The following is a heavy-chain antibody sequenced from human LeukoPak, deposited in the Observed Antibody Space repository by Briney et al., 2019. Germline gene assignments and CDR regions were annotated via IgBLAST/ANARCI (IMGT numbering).Heavy chain of an antibody. J-gene: IGHJ3*02. V-gene: IGHV1-18*01. Sequence: GASMKVSCKASGYTFTSYGISWVRQAPGQGLEWMGWISAYNGNTNYAQKLQGRVTMTTDTSTSTAYMELRSLRSDDTAVYYCARHCSSTSCYSSAFDIWGQGTMVTVSS. D-gene: IGHD2-2*01. CDR2: ISAYNGNT. CDR1: GYTFTSYG. CDR3: ARHCSSTSCYSSAFDI.